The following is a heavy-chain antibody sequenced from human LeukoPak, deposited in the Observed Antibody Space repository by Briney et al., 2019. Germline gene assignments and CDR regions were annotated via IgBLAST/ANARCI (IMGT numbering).Heavy chain of an antibody. CDR2: IIPIFGTA. CDR1: GGTFSSYA. D-gene: IGHD3-3*01. Sequence: GASVKVSCKASGGTFSSYAISWVRQAPGQGLEWMGGIIPIFGTANYAQKFQGRVTITADESTSTAYMELSSLRSEDTAVYYCARKRVGVLRFLGRRDYYGMDVWGQGTTVTVSS. CDR3: ARKRVGVLRFLGRRDYYGMDV. J-gene: IGHJ6*02. V-gene: IGHV1-69*13.